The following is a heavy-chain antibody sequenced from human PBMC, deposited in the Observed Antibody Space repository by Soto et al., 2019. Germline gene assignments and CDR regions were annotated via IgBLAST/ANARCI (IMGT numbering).Heavy chain of an antibody. J-gene: IGHJ4*01. Sequence: SAKVSCKFSGYPLTKSAIRLVRQAPGKGLEWMGGFDPEDGETIYAQKFKGRVTMTEDTSTDTAYMELSSLRSEDTAVYFCARGEQYSWRSCGYWGQGTLVTVPS. CDR2: FDPEDGET. CDR1: GYPLTKSA. V-gene: IGHV1-24*01. CDR3: ARGEQYSWRSCGY. D-gene: IGHD1-26*01.